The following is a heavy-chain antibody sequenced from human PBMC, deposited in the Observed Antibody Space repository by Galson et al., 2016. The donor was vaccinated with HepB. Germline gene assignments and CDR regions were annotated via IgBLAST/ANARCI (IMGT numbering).Heavy chain of an antibody. CDR2: IYSGGAT. Sequence: SLRLSCAGSGFIVSSHYMNWVRQPPGKGLEWVAIIYSGGATYYADSVKGRFTISRDNAKNSVYLQMNSLRAEDTALYYCAKGALTGGSPIDYWGQGTMGTASS. CDR1: GFIVSSHY. D-gene: IGHD2-15*01. CDR3: AKGALTGGSPIDY. J-gene: IGHJ4*02. V-gene: IGHV3-53*03.